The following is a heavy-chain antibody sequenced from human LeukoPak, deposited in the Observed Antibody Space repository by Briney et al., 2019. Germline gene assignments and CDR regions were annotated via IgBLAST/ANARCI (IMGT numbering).Heavy chain of an antibody. Sequence: ASVKVSCKTSGYPFINYGINWVRQAPGQGLEWMGRISAYNGNTNYAQKLQGRVTLTTDTSTSTAYMELRSLRSDDTAVYYCARDRSYDFPPEEAFDIWGQGTMVTVSS. V-gene: IGHV1-18*01. J-gene: IGHJ3*02. CDR2: ISAYNGNT. CDR1: GYPFINYG. CDR3: ARDRSYDFPPEEAFDI. D-gene: IGHD3-3*01.